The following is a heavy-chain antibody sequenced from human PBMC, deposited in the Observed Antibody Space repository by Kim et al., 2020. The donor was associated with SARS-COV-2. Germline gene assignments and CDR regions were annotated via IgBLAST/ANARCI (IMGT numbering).Heavy chain of an antibody. CDR3: ARDSRYYYGSGSYFDYYYYYYGMDV. Sequence: SETLSLTCTVSGGSISSSSYYWGWIRQPPGKGLEWIGSIYYSGSTYYNPSLKSRVTISVDTSKNQFSLKLSSVTAADTAVYYCARDSRYYYGSGSYFDYYYYYYGMDVWGQGTTVTVSS. CDR2: IYYSGST. D-gene: IGHD3-10*01. CDR1: GGSISSSSYY. V-gene: IGHV4-39*07. J-gene: IGHJ6*02.